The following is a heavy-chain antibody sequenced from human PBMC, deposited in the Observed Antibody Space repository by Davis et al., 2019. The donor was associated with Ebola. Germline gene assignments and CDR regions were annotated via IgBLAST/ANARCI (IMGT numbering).Heavy chain of an antibody. D-gene: IGHD1-26*01. CDR3: ARDYSGTYYGWFDP. J-gene: IGHJ5*02. V-gene: IGHV1-69*13. CDR2: IIPPFGTT. CDR1: GGTFSNYA. Sequence: AASVKVSCKASGGTFSNYAFTWLRQAPGHGLEWVGGIIPPFGTTKHAQKFQGRVAIMADVSTSTVYMELSSLRYEDTAIYYCARDYSGTYYGWFDPWGQGTLVTVSS.